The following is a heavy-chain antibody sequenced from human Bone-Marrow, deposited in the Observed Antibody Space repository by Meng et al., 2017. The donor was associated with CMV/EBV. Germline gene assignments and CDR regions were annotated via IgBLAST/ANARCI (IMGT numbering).Heavy chain of an antibody. Sequence: SEPLSLTCTVSGGSISSYYWSWIRQPPGKGLEWIGYIYYSGSTNYNPSLKSRVTISVDTSKNQFSLKLSSVTAADTAVYYCARGGIANWLDPWGQGTLVTVSS. CDR3: ARGGIANWLDP. V-gene: IGHV4-59*01. D-gene: IGHD6-13*01. J-gene: IGHJ5*02. CDR1: GGSISSYY. CDR2: IYYSGST.